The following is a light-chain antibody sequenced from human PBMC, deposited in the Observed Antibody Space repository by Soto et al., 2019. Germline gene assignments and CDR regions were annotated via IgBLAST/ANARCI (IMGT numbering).Light chain of an antibody. J-gene: IGKJ1*01. CDR2: GAS. Sequence: IVMTQPPATLSVSPLERATLSCRASQSVSSDLAWYHQKPGQAPRLLIYGASTRATGIPARFSGSGSGTEFTLTVKSLQSEDFAVYYCQQYNNWPRTFGQGTKVDIK. CDR3: QQYNNWPRT. CDR1: QSVSSD. V-gene: IGKV3-15*01.